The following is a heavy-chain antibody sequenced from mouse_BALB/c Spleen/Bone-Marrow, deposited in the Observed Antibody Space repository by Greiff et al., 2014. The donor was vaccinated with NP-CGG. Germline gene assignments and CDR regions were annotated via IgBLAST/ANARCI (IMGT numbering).Heavy chain of an antibody. CDR3: TRDDYDVMDY. J-gene: IGHJ4*01. CDR1: GYSITSGYS. CDR2: IHYSGRT. V-gene: IGHV3-1*02. Sequence: EVKLMESGPDLVKPSQSLSLTCTVTGYSITSGYSWHWIRQFPGNKLEWMGYIHYSGRTNYNPSLKSRISITRDTSKNQFFLQLNSVTTEDTAAYYCTRDDYDVMDYWGQGTSVTVSS.